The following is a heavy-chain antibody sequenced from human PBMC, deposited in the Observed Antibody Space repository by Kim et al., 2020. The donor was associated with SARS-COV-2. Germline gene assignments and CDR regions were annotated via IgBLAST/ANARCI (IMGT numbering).Heavy chain of an antibody. CDR3: ARINFGEDY. V-gene: IGHV3-53*01. CDR2: LHSDGSA. D-gene: IGHD2-21*01. CDR1: GFTASNKY. Sequence: GGSLRLSCAASGFTASNKYMRWVRQPPGRGLEWVSTLHSDGSAYYGDSVKGRFSISRDNSKNTWYLQLNTLRVEDTAVYYWARINFGEDYWGQGTLVTAS. J-gene: IGHJ4*01.